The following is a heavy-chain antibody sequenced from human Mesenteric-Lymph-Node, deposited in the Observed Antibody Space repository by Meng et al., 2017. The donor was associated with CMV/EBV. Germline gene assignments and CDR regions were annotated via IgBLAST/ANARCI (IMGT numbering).Heavy chain of an antibody. J-gene: IGHJ6*02. V-gene: IGHV1-69*04. Sequence: SVKVSCKASGGTFSSYTISWVRQALGQGLEWMGRIIPILGIANYAQKFQGRVTITADKSTSTAYMELSSLRSEDTAVYYCARDLVYYYYGMDVWGQGTTVTVSS. CDR2: IIPILGIA. CDR3: ARDLVYYYYGMDV. CDR1: GGTFSSYT.